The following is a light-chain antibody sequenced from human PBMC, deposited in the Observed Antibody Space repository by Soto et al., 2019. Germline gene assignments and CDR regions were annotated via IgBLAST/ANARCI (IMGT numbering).Light chain of an antibody. J-gene: IGKJ1*01. CDR2: DAS. CDR3: QQYNSYPWT. V-gene: IGKV1-5*01. CDR1: RSINTW. Sequence: DIQMTQSPSTLSASAGDRVTITCRASRSINTWLAWYQHEPGKAPKLLIYDASTLESGVPSRFSGSGSGTEFTLTITSLQPDDFAAYYCQQYNSYPWTFGQGTKVDIK.